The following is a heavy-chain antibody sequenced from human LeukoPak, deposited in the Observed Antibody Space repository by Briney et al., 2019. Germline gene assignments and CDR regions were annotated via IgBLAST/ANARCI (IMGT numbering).Heavy chain of an antibody. J-gene: IGHJ6*02. CDR3: ARMAAAGSLGYYYYYYGMDV. Sequence: SETLSLTCTVSGGSISSGDYYWSWIRQPPGKGLEWIGYIYYSGSTYYNPSLKSRVTISVDTSKNQFSLKLSSVTAADTAVYYCARMAAAGSLGYYYYYYGMDVWGQGTTVTVSS. V-gene: IGHV4-30-4*02. D-gene: IGHD6-13*01. CDR1: GGSISSGDYY. CDR2: IYYSGST.